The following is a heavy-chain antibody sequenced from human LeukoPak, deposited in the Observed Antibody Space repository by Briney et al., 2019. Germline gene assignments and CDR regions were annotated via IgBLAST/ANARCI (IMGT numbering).Heavy chain of an antibody. J-gene: IGHJ4*02. V-gene: IGHV3-48*02. Sequence: GGSLRLSCAASGFNFRNYGMHWVRQAPGKGLEWVSYLSSSSSTIFYADSVKGRFTISRDNAKNSLYLQMNSLRDEDTAVYHCARDRGSGWYDVNFDYWGQGTLVTVSS. CDR2: LSSSSSTI. D-gene: IGHD6-19*01. CDR1: GFNFRNYG. CDR3: ARDRGSGWYDVNFDY.